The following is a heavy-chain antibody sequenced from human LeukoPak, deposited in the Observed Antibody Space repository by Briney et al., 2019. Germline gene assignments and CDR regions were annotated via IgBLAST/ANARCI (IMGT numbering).Heavy chain of an antibody. CDR2: IQPDGSEQ. J-gene: IGHJ5*02. Sequence: PGGSLRLSCAAPGFTFSSYWISWVRQAPGKGLEWVANIQPDGSEQYYVDSVKGRFTISRDNAKNSLYLQMNSLRAEDTAVYYCARIDEVTFDDWGQGTLVTVSS. CDR1: GFTFSSYW. CDR3: ARIDEVTFDD. V-gene: IGHV3-7*01. D-gene: IGHD2-21*02.